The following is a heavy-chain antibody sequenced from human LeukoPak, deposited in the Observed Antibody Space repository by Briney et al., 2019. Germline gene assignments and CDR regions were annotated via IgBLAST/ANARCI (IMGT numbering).Heavy chain of an antibody. CDR3: ARVDGSSWYGGYYYYGMDV. D-gene: IGHD6-13*01. J-gene: IGHJ6*02. CDR1: GFTFSSYW. Sequence: PGGSLRLSCAASGFTFSSYWMHWVRPAPGKGLVWVSRINSDGSSTSYADSVKGRFTISRDNAKNTLYLQMNSLRAEDTAVYYCARVDGSSWYGGYYYYGMDVWGQGTTVTVSS. V-gene: IGHV3-74*01. CDR2: INSDGSST.